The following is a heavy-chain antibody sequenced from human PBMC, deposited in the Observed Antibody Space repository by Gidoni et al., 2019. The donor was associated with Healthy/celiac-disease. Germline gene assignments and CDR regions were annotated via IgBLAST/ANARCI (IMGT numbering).Heavy chain of an antibody. CDR1: GYTFTGYY. CDR2: INPNRGGT. D-gene: IGHD6-13*01. CDR3: AREGPSSSSFP. J-gene: IGHJ5*02. Sequence: QVQLVQSGAEVKKPGASVKVSCKASGYTFTGYYMHWVRQAPGQGLEWMGWINPNRGGTNYAQKFQGRVTMTRDTSISTAYMELSRLSSDDTAVYYCAREGPSSSSFPWGQGTLVTVSS. V-gene: IGHV1-2*02.